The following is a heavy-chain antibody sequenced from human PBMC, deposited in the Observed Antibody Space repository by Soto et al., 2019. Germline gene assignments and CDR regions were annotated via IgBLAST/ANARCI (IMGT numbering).Heavy chain of an antibody. D-gene: IGHD3-16*01. CDR3: ARGLYAEPDRDP. CDR1: GYTFTSYD. CDR2: MNPNSGNT. J-gene: IGHJ5*02. Sequence: QVQLVQSGAEVKKPGASVKVSCKASGYTFTSYDINWVRQAAGQGLEWMGWMNPNSGNTGYAQKFQGRVTMTGDTSINTAYMELSRLRSEDTAVYYCARGLYAEPDRDPWGQGTLVTVSS. V-gene: IGHV1-8*01.